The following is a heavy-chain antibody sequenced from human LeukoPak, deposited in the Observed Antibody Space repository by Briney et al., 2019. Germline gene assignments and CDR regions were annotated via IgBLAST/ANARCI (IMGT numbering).Heavy chain of an antibody. V-gene: IGHV3-7*01. Sequence: GGSLRLSCAASGFTFGSYWMSWVRQAPGKGLEWVANIKQDGSEKYYVDSAKGRFTISRDNAKNSLYLQMNSLRAEDTAVYYCARDRSLYSGYDYGMDVWGQGTTVTVSS. CDR3: ARDRSLYSGYDYGMDV. J-gene: IGHJ6*02. CDR1: GFTFGSYW. CDR2: IKQDGSEK. D-gene: IGHD5-12*01.